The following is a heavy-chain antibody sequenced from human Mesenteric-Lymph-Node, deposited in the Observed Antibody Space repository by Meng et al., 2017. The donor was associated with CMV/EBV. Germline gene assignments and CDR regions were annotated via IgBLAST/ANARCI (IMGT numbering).Heavy chain of an antibody. CDR1: GGSVRSGTYY. J-gene: IGHJ3*02. V-gene: IGHV4-61*01. D-gene: IGHD3-22*01. CDR2: IYYSGNT. CDR3: ARDSGSYYDTSGYFDYGPGGGFDI. Sequence: GSLRPSCTVSGGSVRSGTYYWGWIRQPPGKGLEWIGCIYYSGNTNYNPSLKSRVTISVDMSKNQFSLKLSSVTAADTAVYYCARDSGSYYDTSGYFDYGPGGGFDIWGQGTMVTVSS.